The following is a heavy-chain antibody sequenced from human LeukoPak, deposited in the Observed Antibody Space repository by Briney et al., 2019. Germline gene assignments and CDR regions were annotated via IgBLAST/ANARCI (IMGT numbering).Heavy chain of an antibody. CDR1: GFTFSSYG. Sequence: GGTLRLSCAASGFTFSSYGMSWVRQAPGKGLEWVSAISGSGGSTYYADSVKGRFTISRDNSKNTLYLQMNSLRAEDTAVYYCAKGPGAHYYYYYMDVWGKGTTVTVSS. CDR2: ISGSGGST. CDR3: AKGPGAHYYYYYMDV. V-gene: IGHV3-23*01. J-gene: IGHJ6*03. D-gene: IGHD1-26*01.